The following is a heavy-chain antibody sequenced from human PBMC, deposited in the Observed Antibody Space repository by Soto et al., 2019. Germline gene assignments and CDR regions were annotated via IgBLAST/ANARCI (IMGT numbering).Heavy chain of an antibody. V-gene: IGHV3-21*01. Sequence: EVQLLESGGGLVQPGGSLRLSCAASGFTFSSYAMCWVRQAPGKGLEWVSSISSSSSYIYYADSVKGRFTISRDNAKNSLYLQMNSLRAEDTAVYYCARDLRITMIVVVIRDYYYYGMDVWGQGTTVTVSS. J-gene: IGHJ6*02. D-gene: IGHD3-22*01. CDR1: GFTFSSYA. CDR3: ARDLRITMIVVVIRDYYYYGMDV. CDR2: ISSSSSYI.